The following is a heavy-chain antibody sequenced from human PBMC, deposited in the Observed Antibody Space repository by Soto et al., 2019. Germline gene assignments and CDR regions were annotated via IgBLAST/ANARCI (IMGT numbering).Heavy chain of an antibody. CDR2: INWNGGST. Sequence: EVQLVESGGGVVRPGGSLRLSCAASGFTFDDYGMSWVRQAPGKGLEWVSGINWNGGSTGYADSVKGRFTISRDNAKNSLYLQMNSLRAEDTALYHCAREGYWSSTSCYSGAFDIWGQGTMVTLSS. CDR1: GFTFDDYG. V-gene: IGHV3-20*01. J-gene: IGHJ3*02. CDR3: AREGYWSSTSCYSGAFDI. D-gene: IGHD2-2*01.